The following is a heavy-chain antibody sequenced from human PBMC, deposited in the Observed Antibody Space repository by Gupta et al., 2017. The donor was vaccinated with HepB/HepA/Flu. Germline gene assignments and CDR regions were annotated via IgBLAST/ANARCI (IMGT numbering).Heavy chain of an antibody. CDR1: GGSFSGYY. Sequence: QVQLQQWGAGLLKPSETLSLTCAVYGGSFSGYYWSWIRQPPGKGLEWIGEINHSGSTNYNPSLKSRVTISVDTSKNQFSLKLSSVTAADTAVYYCARAYYGSGSYSLDYWGQGTLVTVSS. CDR3: ARAYYGSGSYSLDY. J-gene: IGHJ4*02. D-gene: IGHD3-10*01. V-gene: IGHV4-34*01. CDR2: INHSGST.